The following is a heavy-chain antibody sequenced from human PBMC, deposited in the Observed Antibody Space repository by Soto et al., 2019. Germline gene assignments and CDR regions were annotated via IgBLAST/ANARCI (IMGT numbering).Heavy chain of an antibody. V-gene: IGHV4-59*01. CDR3: ARLNYPVRRGSPRLFGY. D-gene: IGHD2-2*03. Sequence: QVQLQESGPGLVKPSETLSLTCSVSNGSISSYYWSWIRQPPGKGLEWIGYMFYSGSSNYSPSLKSRVTLSVDAPQIQVSRRRTCFTDADTPLSLCARLNYPVRRGSPRLFGYWGRGALVTVSP. CDR2: MFYSGSS. CDR1: NGSISSYY. J-gene: IGHJ4*02.